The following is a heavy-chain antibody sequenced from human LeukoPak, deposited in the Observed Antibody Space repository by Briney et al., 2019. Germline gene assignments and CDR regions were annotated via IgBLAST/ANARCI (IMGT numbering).Heavy chain of an antibody. CDR1: GFTLSSYA. CDR3: AKGAAVAKTLHY. D-gene: IGHD6-19*01. J-gene: IGHJ4*02. Sequence: GGSLRLSCAASGFTLSSYAMSWAGRAQGKGREWVSAISGSGGSTYYADSVKGRFTISRDNSKNTLYLQMNSLRAEDTAVYYCAKGAAVAKTLHYWGQGTLVTVSS. CDR2: ISGSGGST. V-gene: IGHV3-23*01.